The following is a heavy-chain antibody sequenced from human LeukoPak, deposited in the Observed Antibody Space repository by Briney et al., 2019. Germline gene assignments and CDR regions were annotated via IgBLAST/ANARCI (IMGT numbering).Heavy chain of an antibody. V-gene: IGHV3-30*02. CDR2: IRSDGSDK. Sequence: GGSLRLSCAASGFTFSDHGMHWVRQAPGKGLEWVAFIRSDGSDKYYPDSVKGRFTISRDSSKNMVFPQMNSLRPEDTAAYFCVRDFEWSFDYWGQGTLVTVSS. CDR1: GFTFSDHG. D-gene: IGHD3-3*01. CDR3: VRDFEWSFDY. J-gene: IGHJ4*02.